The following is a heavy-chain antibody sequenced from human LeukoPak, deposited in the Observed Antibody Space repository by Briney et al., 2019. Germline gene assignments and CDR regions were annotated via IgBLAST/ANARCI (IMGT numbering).Heavy chain of an antibody. CDR1: GFTFSSYG. Sequence: GGSLRLSCAASGFTFSSYGMSWVRQAPGKGLEWVSAISGSGGSTYYADSVKGRFTISRDNAKNSLYLQMNSLRAEDTAVYYCARDRFTSTYQLLEDDAFDIWGQGTMVTVSS. V-gene: IGHV3-23*01. CDR3: ARDRFTSTYQLLEDDAFDI. CDR2: ISGSGGST. D-gene: IGHD2-2*01. J-gene: IGHJ3*02.